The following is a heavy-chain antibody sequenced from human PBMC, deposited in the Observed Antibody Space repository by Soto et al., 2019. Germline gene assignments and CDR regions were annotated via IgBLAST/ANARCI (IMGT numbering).Heavy chain of an antibody. Sequence: QLQLQESGPGLVKPSETLSLTCTVSGGSISSSSYYWGWIRQPSGKGLEWIGSIYYSGSTYYNPSLKSRVTISVDTSKNQFSLKLSSVTAADAAVYYCASSYGDYVSYWGQGTLVTVSS. J-gene: IGHJ4*02. CDR2: IYYSGST. V-gene: IGHV4-39*01. D-gene: IGHD4-17*01. CDR3: ASSYGDYVSY. CDR1: GGSISSSSYY.